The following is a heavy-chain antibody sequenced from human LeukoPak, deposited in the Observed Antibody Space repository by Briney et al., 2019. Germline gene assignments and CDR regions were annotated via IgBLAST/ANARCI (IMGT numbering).Heavy chain of an antibody. CDR1: GFTVSSNY. CDR3: ASYDYVWGSPFDY. D-gene: IGHD3-16*01. J-gene: IGHJ4*02. Sequence: GGSLRLSCAASGFTVSSNYMSWVRQAPGKGLEWVSVIYSGGSTYYADSVKGRLTISRDNSKNTLYLQMNSLRAEDTAVYYCASYDYVWGSPFDYWGQGTLVTVSS. CDR2: IYSGGST. V-gene: IGHV3-53*01.